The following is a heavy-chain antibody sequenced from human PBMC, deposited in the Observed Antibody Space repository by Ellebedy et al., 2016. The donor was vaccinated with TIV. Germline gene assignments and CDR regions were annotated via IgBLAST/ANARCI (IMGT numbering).Heavy chain of an antibody. CDR3: AKDLKIFDV. D-gene: IGHD3-3*01. V-gene: IGHV3-23*01. CDR1: GFTFSSYA. Sequence: GESLKISXAASGFTFSSYAMSWVRQAPGKGLEWVSAISGSGGSTYYADSVKGRFTISRDNSKNTLYLQMNSLRAEDTAVYYCAKDLKIFDVWGKGTTVTVSS. CDR2: ISGSGGST. J-gene: IGHJ6*04.